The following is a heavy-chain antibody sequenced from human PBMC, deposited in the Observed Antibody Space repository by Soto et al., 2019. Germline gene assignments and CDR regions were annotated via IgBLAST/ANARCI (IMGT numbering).Heavy chain of an antibody. CDR3: ARDDECGHYFEI. D-gene: IGHD3-3*01. CDR2: HDPHWSEI. J-gene: IGHJ4*02. CDR1: GFSVNQYQ. V-gene: IGHV3-74*01. Sequence: EVRLVESGGGLVPPGASLKLSCLASGFSVNQYQMTWVRQAPGKGLVWVARHDPHWSEIGYAGSVRGRFTISTDNAKNTLDLIMTNLREEDTALYFCARDDECGHYFEIWGRGTQVTVSS.